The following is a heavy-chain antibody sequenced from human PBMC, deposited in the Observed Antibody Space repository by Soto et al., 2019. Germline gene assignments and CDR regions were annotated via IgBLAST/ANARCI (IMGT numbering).Heavy chain of an antibody. CDR3: ARETYGDYVGYGDP. D-gene: IGHD4-17*01. CDR2: LYHSGST. CDR1: GGYISSSSSR. J-gene: IGHJ5*02. Sequence: SVTMSVTCTVAGGYISSSSSRWGWVRPPPGKGLEWIGYLYHSGSTYYNPSLKSRVIISVDRSKNQFSLKVRSVTAADTAVYYCARETYGDYVGYGDPWGQGILVTVSS. V-gene: IGHV4-39*07.